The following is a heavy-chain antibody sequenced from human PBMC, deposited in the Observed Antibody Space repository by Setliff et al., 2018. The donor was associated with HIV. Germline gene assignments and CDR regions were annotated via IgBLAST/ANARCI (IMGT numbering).Heavy chain of an antibody. CDR1: GFTFSSYA. D-gene: IGHD3-10*02. V-gene: IGHV3-23*01. Sequence: GESLKISCAASGFTFSSYAMGWVRQAPGKGLEWVSTIGAVGGPTHYAESVKGRFTISKDNSKNTLYLQMSSLRDEDTAVYYCAKVLVFGIDAFDIWGQGTMVTVSS. CDR2: IGAVGGPT. J-gene: IGHJ3*02. CDR3: AKVLVFGIDAFDI.